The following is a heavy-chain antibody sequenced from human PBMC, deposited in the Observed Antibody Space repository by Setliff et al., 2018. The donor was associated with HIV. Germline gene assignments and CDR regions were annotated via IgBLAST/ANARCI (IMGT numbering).Heavy chain of an antibody. CDR1: GFTFSTYW. CDR3: ARLSPPDDYGDLGGVDY. D-gene: IGHD4-17*01. V-gene: IGHV3-48*04. Sequence: GGSLRLSCAASGFTFSTYWMSWFRQAPGKGLEWVAYISSSDSTIYYADSVKGRFTIYRDNAKNSLFLQMNGLRAEDTGFYYCARLSPPDDYGDLGGVDYWGQGTLVTVSS. CDR2: ISSSDSTI. J-gene: IGHJ4*02.